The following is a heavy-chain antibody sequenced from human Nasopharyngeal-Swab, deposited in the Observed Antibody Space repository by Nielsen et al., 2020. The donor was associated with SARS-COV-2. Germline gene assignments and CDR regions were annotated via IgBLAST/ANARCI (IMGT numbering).Heavy chain of an antibody. Sequence: SVKVSCKASGGTFSSYAISWVRQAPGQGLEWMGGIIPIFGTANYAQKFQGRVTITADESTSQAYIGLSSLRSEDKAVYYCAISVSGSYSPFDYWGQGNLVTVS. J-gene: IGHJ4*02. D-gene: IGHD1-26*01. CDR3: AISVSGSYSPFDY. CDR2: IIPIFGTA. V-gene: IGHV1-69*13. CDR1: GGTFSSYA.